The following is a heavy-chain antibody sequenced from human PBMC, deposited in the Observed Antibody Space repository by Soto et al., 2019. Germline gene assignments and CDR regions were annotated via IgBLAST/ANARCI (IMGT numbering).Heavy chain of an antibody. V-gene: IGHV4-30-2*01. D-gene: IGHD1-26*01. CDR1: GGSISSGGYS. J-gene: IGHJ4*02. CDR3: ASLRSMAGVSGEFET. Sequence: SETLSLTCAVSGGSISSGGYSWSWIRQPPGKGLEWIGYIYHSGSTYYNPSLKSRVTISVDRSKNQFSLKLSSVTAADTAVYKCASLRSMAGVSGEFETRGQGVLVSVAS. CDR2: IYHSGST.